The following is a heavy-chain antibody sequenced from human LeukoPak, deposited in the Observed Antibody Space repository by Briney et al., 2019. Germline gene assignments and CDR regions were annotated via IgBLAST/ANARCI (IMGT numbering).Heavy chain of an antibody. CDR3: ARDLRGFDY. CDR1: GFTFSSYE. V-gene: IGHV3-48*03. CDR2: ISSRGSTI. J-gene: IGHJ4*02. Sequence: PGGSLRLSCAASGFTFSSYEMNWVRQARGKGLEWVSYISSRGSTIYYADSVKGRFTIARDNAKNSLYLQMNRLRAEDTAVYYCARDLRGFDYWGQGTLVTVSS.